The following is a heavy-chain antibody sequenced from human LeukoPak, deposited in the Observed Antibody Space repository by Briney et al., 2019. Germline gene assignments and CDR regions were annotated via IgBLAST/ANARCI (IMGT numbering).Heavy chain of an antibody. V-gene: IGHV3-23*01. CDR3: AKDGDILTGYPYYFDY. J-gene: IGHJ4*02. CDR2: ISGSGGST. CDR1: GFTFSSCA. D-gene: IGHD3-9*01. Sequence: GGSLRLSCAASGFTFSSCAMSWVRQAPGKGLEWVSAISGSGGSTYYADSVKGRFTISRDNSKNTLYLQMNSLRAEDTAVYYCAKDGDILTGYPYYFDYWGQGTLVTVSS.